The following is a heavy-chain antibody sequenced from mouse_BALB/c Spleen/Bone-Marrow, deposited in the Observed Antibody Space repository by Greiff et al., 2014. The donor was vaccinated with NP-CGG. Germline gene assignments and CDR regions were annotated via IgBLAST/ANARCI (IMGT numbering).Heavy chain of an antibody. Sequence: VQLQQPGAELVKPGASVKLSCTASGFNIKDTYMHWVKQRPEQGLEWIGRIDPANGNTKYDPKFQGKATITADTSSNTAYLQLSSLTSEDTAVYYCARYYYGSSYSDYWGQGTTLTVSS. CDR1: GFNIKDTY. CDR3: ARYYYGSSYSDY. D-gene: IGHD1-1*01. J-gene: IGHJ2*01. CDR2: IDPANGNT. V-gene: IGHV14-3*02.